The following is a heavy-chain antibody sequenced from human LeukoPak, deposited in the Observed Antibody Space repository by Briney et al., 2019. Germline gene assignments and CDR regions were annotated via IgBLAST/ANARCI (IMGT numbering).Heavy chain of an antibody. J-gene: IGHJ5*02. CDR1: GYSISSGYY. V-gene: IGHV4-38-2*02. CDR2: IYHSGST. Sequence: SETLPLTYTVSGYSISSGYYWGWIRQPPGKGLEWIGSIYHSGSTYYNPSLKSRVTISVDTSKNQFSLKLSSVTAADTAVYYCARISCSSTSCYLNWFDPWGQGTLVTVSS. D-gene: IGHD2-2*01. CDR3: ARISCSSTSCYLNWFDP.